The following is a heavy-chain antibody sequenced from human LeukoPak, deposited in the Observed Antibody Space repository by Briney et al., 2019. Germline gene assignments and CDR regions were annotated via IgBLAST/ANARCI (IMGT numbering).Heavy chain of an antibody. CDR3: ARKSYDILTGYYPSYFDQ. CDR1: GGSFSGYY. Sequence: NPSETLSLTCAVYGGSFSGYYWSWIRQPPGKGLEWIGEINHSGSTNYNPSLKSRVTISIDTSKNQFSLKLSSVTAADTAVYYCARKSYDILTGYYPSYFDQWGQGTLVTVSS. D-gene: IGHD3-9*01. V-gene: IGHV4-34*01. CDR2: INHSGST. J-gene: IGHJ4*02.